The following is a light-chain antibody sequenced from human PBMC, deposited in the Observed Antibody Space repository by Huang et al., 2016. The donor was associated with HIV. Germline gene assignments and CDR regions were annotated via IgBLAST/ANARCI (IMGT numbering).Light chain of an antibody. CDR2: GAF. J-gene: IGKJ1*01. CDR1: QPVNIN. V-gene: IGKV3-15*01. CDR3: QQYNNWPPWT. Sequence: EIVMTQFPDTVSVSPGERVILTCRANQPVNINLAWYRQRPGQSPKLLIYGAFTRAADVPARFSGSGSGTDFTLTIDSLQSEDFAVYYCQQYNNWPPWTFGQGTKVEIK.